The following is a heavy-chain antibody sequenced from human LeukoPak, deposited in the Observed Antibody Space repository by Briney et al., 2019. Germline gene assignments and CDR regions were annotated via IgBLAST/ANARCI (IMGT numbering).Heavy chain of an antibody. J-gene: IGHJ4*02. V-gene: IGHV1-18*01. CDR2: ISAYSGNT. D-gene: IGHD2-15*01. Sequence: ASGKVSCKASGSTFTSYGINWVRQAPGQGLEWMGWISAYSGNTNYAQKLQGRVNMTTDTSTSTANMELKRLRSDGTAVYYCARGRYCSGGSCRIFDYWGQGTLVIVSS. CDR1: GSTFTSYG. CDR3: ARGRYCSGGSCRIFDY.